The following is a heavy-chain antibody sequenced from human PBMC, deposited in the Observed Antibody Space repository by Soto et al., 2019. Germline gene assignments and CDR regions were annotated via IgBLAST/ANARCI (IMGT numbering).Heavy chain of an antibody. D-gene: IGHD3-3*01. CDR3: ARASGITIFGVTTSDFDY. CDR2: INHSGST. V-gene: IGHV4-34*01. J-gene: IGHJ4*02. Sequence: LSLTCAVYGGSFSGYYWSWIRQPPGKGLEWIGEINHSGSTNYNPSLKSRVTISVDTSKNQFSLKLSSVTAADTAVYYCARASGITIFGVTTSDFDYWGQGTLVTVSS. CDR1: GGSFSGYY.